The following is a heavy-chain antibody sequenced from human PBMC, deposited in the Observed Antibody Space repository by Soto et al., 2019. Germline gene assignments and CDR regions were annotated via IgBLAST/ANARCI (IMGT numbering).Heavy chain of an antibody. Sequence: QVQLQESGPGLVKPSQTLSLTCTVSGGSISSGDYYWSWIRQPPGKGLEWIGYIYCSGSTYYNPSLKSRVTISVDTSKNQFSLKLSSVTAADTAVYYCARGDYYGSRSWDWFDPWGQGTLVTVSS. CDR2: IYCSGST. CDR3: ARGDYYGSRSWDWFDP. CDR1: GGSISSGDYY. D-gene: IGHD3-10*01. V-gene: IGHV4-30-4*01. J-gene: IGHJ5*02.